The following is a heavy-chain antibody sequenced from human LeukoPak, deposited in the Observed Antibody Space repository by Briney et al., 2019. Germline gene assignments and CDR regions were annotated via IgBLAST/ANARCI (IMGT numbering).Heavy chain of an antibody. J-gene: IGHJ4*02. CDR2: IKEDSSEK. V-gene: IGHV3-7*01. Sequence: PGGSLRLSCVASGFNFSNSWMSWVRQAPGRGPEWVANIKEDSSEKSYVDSVKGRFSISRDNAKSSVYLEMNSLRAEDTARYYCARNPRRTNYAIFDCWGQGSLVTVSS. CDR3: ARNPRRTNYAIFDC. D-gene: IGHD1-7*01. CDR1: GFNFSNSW.